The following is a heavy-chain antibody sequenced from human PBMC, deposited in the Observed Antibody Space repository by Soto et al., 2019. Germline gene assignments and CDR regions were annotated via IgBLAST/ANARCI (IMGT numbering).Heavy chain of an antibody. CDR1: EFTFRSYW. CDR3: AIRLPGTYGAFDL. Sequence: EVQLVDSGGGLVQPGGSLRLSCAASEFTFRSYWMHWVRQSPGKGLVWVSRISGDGSSTNYADSVKGRFTISRDNAKNTVYLQIDSLRAEDTAVYYCAIRLPGTYGAFDLWGQGTMVTVSS. D-gene: IGHD1-7*01. V-gene: IGHV3-74*01. CDR2: ISGDGSST. J-gene: IGHJ3*01.